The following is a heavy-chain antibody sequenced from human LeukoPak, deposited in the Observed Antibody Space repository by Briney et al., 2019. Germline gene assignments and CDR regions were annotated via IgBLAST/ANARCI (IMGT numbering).Heavy chain of an antibody. J-gene: IGHJ6*04. CDR2: ISTSSSYI. Sequence: PGGSLRLSCAASGLTFSSYSMNWVRQAPGKGLEWVSFISTSSSYIHYADSVKGRFTISRDNAKNSLYLQMNSLRAEDTAVYYCAELGITMIGGVWGKGTTVTISS. V-gene: IGHV3-21*01. CDR1: GLTFSSYS. D-gene: IGHD3-10*02. CDR3: AELGITMIGGV.